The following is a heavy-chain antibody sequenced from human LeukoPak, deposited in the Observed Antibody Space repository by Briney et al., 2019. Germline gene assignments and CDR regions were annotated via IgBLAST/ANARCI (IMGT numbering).Heavy chain of an antibody. V-gene: IGHV4-34*01. CDR1: GGSFSGYY. Sequence: SETLSLTCAVYGGSFSGYYWSWIRQPPGKGMEWIGEINHSGSTNYNPSLKSRVTISVDTSKNQFSLKLSSVTAADTAVYYCARLGSSVWYASYILPFDYWGQGALVTVSS. CDR3: ARLGSSVWYASYILPFDY. D-gene: IGHD6-19*01. CDR2: INHSGST. J-gene: IGHJ4*02.